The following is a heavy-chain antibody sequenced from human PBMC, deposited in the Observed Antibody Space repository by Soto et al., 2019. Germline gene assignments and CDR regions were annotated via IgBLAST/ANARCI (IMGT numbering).Heavy chain of an antibody. J-gene: IGHJ5*01. Sequence: SETLSLTCTVSGSDISSGDYYWAWIRQPPGKGLEWIASIYYVGSTFYNSSLESRVTISVDMSKNLFSLKLTSVTAIDTAVYFCTGQPALRAGVEGFDTVGHGTLVTVSS. CDR1: GSDISSGDYY. V-gene: IGHV4-39*01. CDR3: TGQPALRAGVEGFDT. D-gene: IGHD3-10*01. CDR2: IYYVGST.